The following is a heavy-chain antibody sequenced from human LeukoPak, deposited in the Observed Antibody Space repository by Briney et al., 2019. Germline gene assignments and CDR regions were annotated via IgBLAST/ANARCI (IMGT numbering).Heavy chain of an antibody. J-gene: IGHJ3*02. D-gene: IGHD2-2*01. CDR1: GGSISSGSYY. CDR3: ARYGTSLVVPAATYAFDI. Sequence: SQTLSLTCTVSGGSISSGSYYWSWIRQPAGKGLEWIGRIYTSGSTNYNPSLKSRVTISVDTSKNQFSLKLSSVSAADTAVYYCARYGTSLVVPAATYAFDIWGQGTMVTVSS. CDR2: IYTSGST. V-gene: IGHV4-61*02.